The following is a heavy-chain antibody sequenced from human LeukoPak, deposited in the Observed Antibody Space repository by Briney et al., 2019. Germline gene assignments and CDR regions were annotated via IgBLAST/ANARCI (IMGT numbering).Heavy chain of an antibody. J-gene: IGHJ4*02. CDR2: INPNSGGT. CDR1: GYTFTGYY. Sequence: ASVKVSCKASGYTFTGYYMHWERQAPGQGLEWMGRINPNSGGTNYAQKFQGRVTMTRDTSISTAYMELNRLGSDDTAVYYCAREPGGAGTTIDYWGQGTLVTVSS. D-gene: IGHD1-7*01. V-gene: IGHV1-2*06. CDR3: AREPGGAGTTIDY.